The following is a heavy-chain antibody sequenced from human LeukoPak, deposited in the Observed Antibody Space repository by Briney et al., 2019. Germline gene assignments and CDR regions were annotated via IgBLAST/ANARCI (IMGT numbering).Heavy chain of an antibody. J-gene: IGHJ4*02. CDR3: SRSQFDY. CDR2: ISGDGTIK. V-gene: IGHV3-74*03. Sequence: GGSLRLSCEPSGFPFSSYWMLWVRQAPGKGLVWVSRISGDGTIKTYADFVRGRFTISRDNTKNILYLQMNSLKDEDTAIYFCSRSQFDYWGQGVLVTVSS. CDR1: GFPFSSYW.